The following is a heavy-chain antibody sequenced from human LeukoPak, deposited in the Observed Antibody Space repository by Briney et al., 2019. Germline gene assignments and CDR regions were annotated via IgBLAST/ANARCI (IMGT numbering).Heavy chain of an antibody. Sequence: SETLSLTCTVSGVSISSSNSYWGWIRQPPGKGLEWIGSIYYSGNTYYNASLKSQVSISIDTSKNQFSLKLSSVTAADTAVYYCARDPGDYGVLDWFDPWGQGTLVTVSS. D-gene: IGHD4-17*01. CDR3: ARDPGDYGVLDWFDP. CDR1: GVSISSSNSY. CDR2: IYYSGNT. J-gene: IGHJ5*02. V-gene: IGHV4-39*07.